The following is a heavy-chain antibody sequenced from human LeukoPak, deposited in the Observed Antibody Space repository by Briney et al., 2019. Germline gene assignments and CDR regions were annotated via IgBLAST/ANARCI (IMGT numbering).Heavy chain of an antibody. CDR3: ARGYYSSSRIDY. D-gene: IGHD6-13*01. J-gene: IGHJ4*02. V-gene: IGHV3-74*01. CDR2: VNSDGSTT. Sequence: GGSLRLSCAASGFPFSNYWMHWVRQAPGKGLVWVSRVNSDGSTTNYADSVKGRSTISRDNAENTLYVRMNSLRPEDTAVYYCARGYYSSSRIDYWGQGTLVTVSS. CDR1: GFPFSNYW.